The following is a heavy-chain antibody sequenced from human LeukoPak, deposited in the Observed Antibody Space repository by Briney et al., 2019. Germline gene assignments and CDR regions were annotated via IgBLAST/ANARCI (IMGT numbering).Heavy chain of an antibody. V-gene: IGHV4-61*08. J-gene: IGHJ6*03. Sequence: EASETLSLTCTVSGASVGSAGYYWSWIRQPPGGGLEWIGYIYYISNTNYNPSLKSRVTMSVDPSKNQLSLKLNSVTAADTAVYYCARAVVGGSISAYYYYYMDVWGKGTTVTVSS. CDR1: GASVGSAGYY. CDR3: ARAVVGGSISAYYYYYMDV. CDR2: IYYISNT. D-gene: IGHD1-26*01.